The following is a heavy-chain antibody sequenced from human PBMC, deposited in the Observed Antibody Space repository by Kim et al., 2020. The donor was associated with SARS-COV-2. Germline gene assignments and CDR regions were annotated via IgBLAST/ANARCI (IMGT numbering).Heavy chain of an antibody. Sequence: SVKVSCKASGGTFSSYAISWVRQAPGQGLEWMGGIIPIFGTANYAQKFQGRVTITADESTSTAYMELSSLRSEDTAVYYCARDPYSSSWRWGGMDVWGRGTTVTVSS. D-gene: IGHD6-13*01. J-gene: IGHJ6*04. CDR2: IIPIFGTA. CDR3: ARDPYSSSWRWGGMDV. CDR1: GGTFSSYA. V-gene: IGHV1-69*13.